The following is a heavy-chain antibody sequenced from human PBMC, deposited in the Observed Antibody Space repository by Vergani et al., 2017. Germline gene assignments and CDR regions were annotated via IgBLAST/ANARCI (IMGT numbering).Heavy chain of an antibody. CDR1: GVSFRSADYY. J-gene: IGHJ4*02. V-gene: IGHV4-30-4*08. D-gene: IGHD3-22*01. Sequence: QVQLQESGPGVVKPSQTLSLTCTVSGVSFRSADYYWSWIRQAPGKGLEWIGYIYHSGSTSYNPSLKSRVSMSVETSKNQFSLNLRSVTAADTAIYYCARIGPYFHDSRIDYWGQGRLVTVSS. CDR3: ARIGPYFHDSRIDY. CDR2: IYHSGST.